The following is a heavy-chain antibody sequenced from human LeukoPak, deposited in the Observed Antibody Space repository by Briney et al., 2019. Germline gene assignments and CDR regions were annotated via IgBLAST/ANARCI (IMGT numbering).Heavy chain of an antibody. V-gene: IGHV3-30*04. Sequence: SGGSLRLSCAASGFTFSSYVMHWVRQAPGKGLEWVAVISYDGSNKYYADSVKGRFTISRDNSKNTLYLQMNSLRAEDTAVYYCARAPGYSSGWYYFDYWGQGTLVTVSS. CDR1: GFTFSSYV. CDR3: ARAPGYSSGWYYFDY. J-gene: IGHJ4*02. CDR2: ISYDGSNK. D-gene: IGHD6-19*01.